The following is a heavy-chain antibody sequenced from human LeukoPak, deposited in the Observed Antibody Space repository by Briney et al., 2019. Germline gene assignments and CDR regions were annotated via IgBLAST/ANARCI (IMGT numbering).Heavy chain of an antibody. CDR2: ISSSSSYI. Sequence: GGSLRLSCAASGFTFSSYNMNWVRQAPGKGLEWVSSISSSSSYIYYADSMKGRFTISRDNAKNSLYLQMHSLRAEDTAVYYCYSGTYYVFDYWGQGTLVTVSS. D-gene: IGHD1-26*01. J-gene: IGHJ4*02. CDR3: YSGTYYVFDY. CDR1: GFTFSSYN. V-gene: IGHV3-21*01.